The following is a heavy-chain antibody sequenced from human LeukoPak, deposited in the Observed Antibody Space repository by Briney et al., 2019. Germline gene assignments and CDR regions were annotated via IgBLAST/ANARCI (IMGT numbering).Heavy chain of an antibody. CDR2: IYSGGST. D-gene: IGHD3-9*01. CDR3: ARDGAVLTGYYDY. J-gene: IGHJ4*02. Sequence: QPGGSLGLSCAASGFTVSSNYLSWVRQAPGKGLEWVSTIYSGGSTYYADSVTGRFTISRDNSKNTLYLQMNSLRAEDTAVYYCARDGAVLTGYYDYWGQGTLVTVSS. V-gene: IGHV3-66*01. CDR1: GFTVSSNY.